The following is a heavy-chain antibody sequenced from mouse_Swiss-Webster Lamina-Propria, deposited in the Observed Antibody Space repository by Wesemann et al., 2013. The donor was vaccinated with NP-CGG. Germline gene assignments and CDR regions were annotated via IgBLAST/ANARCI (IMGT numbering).Heavy chain of an antibody. V-gene: IGHV5-6*01. CDR2: ISSGGSYT. Sequence: EYAGDLVKPGGSLKLSCAASGFTFSSYGMSWVRQTPDKRLEWVATISSGGSYTYYPDSVKGRFTISRDNAKNTLYLQMSSLKSEDTAMYYCASYDYDYWGQGTTLTVSS. D-gene: IGHD2-4*01. J-gene: IGHJ2*01. CDR1: GFTFSSYG. CDR3: ASYDYDY.